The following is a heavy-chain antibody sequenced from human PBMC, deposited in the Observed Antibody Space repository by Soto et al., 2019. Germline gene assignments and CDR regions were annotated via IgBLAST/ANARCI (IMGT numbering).Heavy chain of an antibody. CDR2: IFTSGRT. CDR3: VGHTASHNWFDP. CDR1: GSSVSDGFY. D-gene: IGHD2-2*01. Sequence: SETLSLTCAVSGSSVSDGFYWAWIRQSPGQGLEWIGSIFTSGRTYYNPSLKSRVTISIDTSKNQFSLDLTSVTAADTARYFCVGHTASHNWFDPWGQGTLVTVSS. V-gene: IGHV4-38-2*01. J-gene: IGHJ5*02.